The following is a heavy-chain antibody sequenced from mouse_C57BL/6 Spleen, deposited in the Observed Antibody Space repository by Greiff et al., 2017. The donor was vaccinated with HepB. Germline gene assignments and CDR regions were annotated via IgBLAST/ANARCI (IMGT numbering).Heavy chain of an antibody. Sequence: VQLQQSVAELVKPGASVKLSCTASGFNFKNYYMHWVKQRPEQGLEWIGRIDPANGNTKYSPKFQGKATITADNYSNTAYLQLISLPSEDTAFYYCAGCGCYGIPFAYWGQGTMVTVSA. V-gene: IGHV14-3*01. CDR3: AGCGCYGIPFAY. D-gene: IGHD2-1*01. CDR2: IDPANGNT. J-gene: IGHJ3*01. CDR1: GFNFKNYY.